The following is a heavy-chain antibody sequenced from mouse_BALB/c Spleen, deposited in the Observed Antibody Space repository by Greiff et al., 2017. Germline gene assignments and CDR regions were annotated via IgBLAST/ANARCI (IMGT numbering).Heavy chain of an antibody. CDR1: GYSITSDYA. D-gene: IGHD4-1*01. CDR2: ISYSGST. J-gene: IGHJ2*01. CDR3: ARKTGAFDY. Sequence: EVQLVESGPGLVKPSQSLSLTCTVTGYSITSDYAWNWIRQFPGNKLEWMGYISYSGSTSYNPSLKSRISITRDTSKNQFFLQLNSVTTEDTATYYCARKTGAFDYWGQGTTLTVSS. V-gene: IGHV3-2*02.